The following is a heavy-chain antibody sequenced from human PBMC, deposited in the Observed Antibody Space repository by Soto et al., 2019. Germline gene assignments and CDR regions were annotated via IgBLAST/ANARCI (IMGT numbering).Heavy chain of an antibody. Sequence: ASVKVSCKVSGYTLTELSMHWVRQAPGKGLEWMGGFDPEDGGTIYAQKFQGRVTMTEDTSTDTAYMELSSLRSEDTAVYYCATYDFWSGYTVYWGQGTLVTVSS. D-gene: IGHD3-3*01. CDR2: FDPEDGGT. CDR3: ATYDFWSGYTVY. V-gene: IGHV1-24*01. CDR1: GYTLTELS. J-gene: IGHJ4*02.